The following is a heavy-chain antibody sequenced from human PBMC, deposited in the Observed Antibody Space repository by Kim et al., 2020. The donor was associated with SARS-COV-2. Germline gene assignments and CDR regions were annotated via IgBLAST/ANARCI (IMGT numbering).Heavy chain of an antibody. CDR3: AKCIVVVTDELDY. D-gene: IGHD2-21*02. V-gene: IGHV3-23*01. Sequence: ADSVKGRFTISRDNAKNTLYLQMNSLRAEDTAVYYCAKCIVVVTDELDYWGQGTLVTVSS. J-gene: IGHJ4*02.